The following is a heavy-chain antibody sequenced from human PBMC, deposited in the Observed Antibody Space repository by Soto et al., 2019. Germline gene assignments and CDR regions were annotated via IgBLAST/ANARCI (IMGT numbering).Heavy chain of an antibody. CDR3: ARDWVDYGDYGVDY. J-gene: IGHJ4*02. V-gene: IGHV3-48*02. CDR1: GFTLSSYS. D-gene: IGHD4-17*01. CDR2: ISSSRSTI. Sequence: ESGGGLVQPGGSLRLSCAGSGFTLSSYSVIWVRQAPGKGLEWVSYISSSRSTIYYADSVKGRFAISRDNAKNSLYLQMMSLRDEDTAVYYCARDWVDYGDYGVDYWGQGTLVTVSS.